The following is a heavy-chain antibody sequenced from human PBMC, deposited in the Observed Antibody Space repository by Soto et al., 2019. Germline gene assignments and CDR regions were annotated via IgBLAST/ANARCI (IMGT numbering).Heavy chain of an antibody. V-gene: IGHV6-1*01. CDR1: GDSVSSSSVA. CDR3: ARSEEDSDYYFYVLDV. CDR2: TYYRSRWYS. Sequence: PSQTLSLTCVISGDSVSSSSVAWNWVRQSPSRGLEWLGRTYYRSRWYSDFAVSVRGRIVINADTSKNQFSLQLNSVTPEDTAVYFCARSEEDSDYYFYVLDVCDHRTMVTVS. J-gene: IGHJ6*02. D-gene: IGHD2-15*01.